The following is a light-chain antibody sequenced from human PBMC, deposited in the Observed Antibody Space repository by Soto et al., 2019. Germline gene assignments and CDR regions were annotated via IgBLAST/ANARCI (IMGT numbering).Light chain of an antibody. J-gene: IGLJ2*01. V-gene: IGLV4-60*03. CDR2: IEATGGY. CDR1: SGHSNYI. Sequence: QSVLTQSSSASASLGSSVKLTCTLSSGHSNYIIAWHQQQPGKAPRYLMKIEATGGYSRGIGAPDRFSGSSSGDDRYLTISNFQSAAEAAYYCETWDSNSVVFGGGTKLTVL. CDR3: ETWDSNSVV.